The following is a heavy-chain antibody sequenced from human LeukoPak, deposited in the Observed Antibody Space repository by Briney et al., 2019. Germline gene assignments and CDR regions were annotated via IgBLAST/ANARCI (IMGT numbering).Heavy chain of an antibody. J-gene: IGHJ5*02. CDR1: NGSFRGYY. D-gene: IGHD4-17*01. Sequence: SETLSLTCSVYNGSFRGYYWTWIRQSPGTGLERIGEISHNGYTNLNPSLKSRLTISLDTSKNLFSVGLTSLTAADTAVYYCARHGFYGDSARRKFDPWGQGTLVTVSS. V-gene: IGHV4-34*01. CDR2: ISHNGYT. CDR3: ARHGFYGDSARRKFDP.